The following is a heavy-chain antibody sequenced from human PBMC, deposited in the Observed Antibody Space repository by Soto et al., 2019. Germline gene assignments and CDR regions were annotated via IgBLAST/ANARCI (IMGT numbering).Heavy chain of an antibody. J-gene: IGHJ6*02. CDR1: GYTFTGYY. CDR3: ARSFEQQLDYYYYYGMDV. V-gene: IGHV1-2*04. D-gene: IGHD6-13*01. CDR2: INPNSGGT. Sequence: ASVKVSCKASGYTFTGYYMHWVRQAPGQGLEWMGWINPNSGGTNYAQKFQGWVTMTRDTSISTAYMELSRLRSDDTAVYYCARSFEQQLDYYYYYGMDVWGQGTTVTVSS.